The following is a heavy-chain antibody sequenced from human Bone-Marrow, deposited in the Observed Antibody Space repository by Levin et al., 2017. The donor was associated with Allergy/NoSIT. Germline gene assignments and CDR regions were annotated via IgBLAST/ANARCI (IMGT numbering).Heavy chain of an antibody. V-gene: IGHV3-7*01. Sequence: AGGSLRLSCAASGFTFSSYWMSWVRQAPGKGLEWVANIKQDGSEKYYVDSVKGRFTISRDNAKNSLYLQMNSLRAEDTAVYYCAVLDGDYGGIIVNGENIDYWGQGTLVTVSS. CDR1: GFTFSSYW. CDR2: IKQDGSEK. J-gene: IGHJ4*02. CDR3: AVLDGDYGGIIVNGENIDY. D-gene: IGHD4-23*01.